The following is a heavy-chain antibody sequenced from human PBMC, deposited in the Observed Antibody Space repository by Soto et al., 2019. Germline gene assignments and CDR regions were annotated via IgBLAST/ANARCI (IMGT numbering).Heavy chain of an antibody. D-gene: IGHD6-19*01. CDR1: GFTFSSYS. Sequence: PGGSLRLSCAASGFTFSSYSMNWVRQAPGKGLEWVSSISSSSSYIYYADSVKGRFTISRDNAKNSLYLQMNSLRAEDTAVYYCARDGGGRWIAVAGLYYMDVWGKGTTVTVSS. V-gene: IGHV3-21*01. J-gene: IGHJ6*03. CDR3: ARDGGGRWIAVAGLYYMDV. CDR2: ISSSSSYI.